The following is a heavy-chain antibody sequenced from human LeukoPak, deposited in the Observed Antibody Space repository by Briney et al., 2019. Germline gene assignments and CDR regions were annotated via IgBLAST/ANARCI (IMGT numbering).Heavy chain of an antibody. D-gene: IGHD3-10*01. J-gene: IGHJ3*02. CDR3: ARDLGGDDAFDI. CDR2: ISYDGSNK. V-gene: IGHV3-30*03. CDR1: RFTFSSYS. Sequence: GGSLRLSCAASRFTFSSYSMNWVRQAPGKGLEWVAVISYDGSNKYYADSVKGRFTISRDNSKNTLYLQMNSLRAEDTAVYYCARDLGGDDAFDIWGQGTMVTVSS.